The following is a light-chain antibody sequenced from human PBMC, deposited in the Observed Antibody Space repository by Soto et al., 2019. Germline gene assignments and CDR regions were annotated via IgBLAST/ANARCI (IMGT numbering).Light chain of an antibody. CDR2: GAS. Sequence: EIVLTQSPGTLSLSPGERATLSCRASQNLKFNSLAWYQQKPGQAPRLLIHGASNRATDIPDRFSGSGSGADFSLTIIRLEPEPFAVYFCQQYTNSPLTFGGGTKVDI. J-gene: IGKJ4*01. CDR3: QQYTNSPLT. CDR1: QNLKFNS. V-gene: IGKV3-20*01.